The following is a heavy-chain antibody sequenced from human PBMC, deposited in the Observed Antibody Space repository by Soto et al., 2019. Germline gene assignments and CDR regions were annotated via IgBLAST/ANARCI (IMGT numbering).Heavy chain of an antibody. J-gene: IGHJ4*02. Sequence: PSETLSLTCTVSGVSISSYYWSWIRQPPGKGLEWIGEIYHSGSTNYNPSLKSRVTISVDKSKNQFSLKLSSVTAADTAVYYCARAAMGGSSWPFDYWGQGTLVTVSS. CDR2: IYHSGST. CDR1: GVSISSYY. V-gene: IGHV4-59*12. D-gene: IGHD6-13*01. CDR3: ARAAMGGSSWPFDY.